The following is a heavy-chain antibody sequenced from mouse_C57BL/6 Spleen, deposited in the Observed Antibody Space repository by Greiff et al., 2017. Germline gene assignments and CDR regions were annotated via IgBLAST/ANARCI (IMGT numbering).Heavy chain of an antibody. V-gene: IGHV1-15*01. CDR3: TRIAQARAMDY. CDR2: IDPETGGT. J-gene: IGHJ4*01. Sequence: QVQLQQSGAELVRPGASVTLSCKASGYTFTDYEMHWVKQTPVHGLEWIGAIDPETGGTAYNQKFKGKAILTADKSSSTAYMELRSLTSEDSAVYYCTRIAQARAMDYWGQGTSVTVSS. CDR1: GYTFTDYE. D-gene: IGHD3-2*02.